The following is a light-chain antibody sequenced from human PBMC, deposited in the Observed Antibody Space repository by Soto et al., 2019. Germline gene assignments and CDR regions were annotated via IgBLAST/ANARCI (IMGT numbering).Light chain of an antibody. J-gene: IGKJ3*01. V-gene: IGKV1-39*01. Sequence: DIQMTQSPSSLSASVGDRVTITCRASQSISSYLNWYQQKPGKAPKLLIYAASSLQSGVPSRFSGSGYGTDFTLTISNLQPEDFATYYCQQSYSTTPFTFGPGTKVDIK. CDR2: AAS. CDR1: QSISSY. CDR3: QQSYSTTPFT.